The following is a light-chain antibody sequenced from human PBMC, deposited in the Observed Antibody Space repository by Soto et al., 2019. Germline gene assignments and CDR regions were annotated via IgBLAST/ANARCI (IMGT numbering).Light chain of an antibody. Sequence: QSVLTQPASVSGSPGQSITISCTGTSSDVGGYNYVSWYQQHPGKVPKLMIYEVSNRPSGISHRFSGSKSGNMASLTISGLQAEDEADYYCISKTSSSTYVFGTGTKLTVL. V-gene: IGLV2-14*01. CDR2: EVS. CDR3: ISKTSSSTYV. CDR1: SSDVGGYNY. J-gene: IGLJ1*01.